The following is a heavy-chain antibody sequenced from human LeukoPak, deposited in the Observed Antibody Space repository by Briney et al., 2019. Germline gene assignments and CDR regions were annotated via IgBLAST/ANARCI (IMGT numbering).Heavy chain of an antibody. D-gene: IGHD3-3*01. CDR3: ARRGIWSGYYTMAY. CDR2: ISAYNGNT. Sequence: GASVKVSCKTSGYTFSSYGVSWVRQAPGQGLEWMGWISAYNGNTDYPQRLQGRVTMTTDTSTNTAYMELRSLTSDDTAVYYCARRGIWSGYYTMAYWGQGTLVTVSS. V-gene: IGHV1-18*01. CDR1: GYTFSSYG. J-gene: IGHJ4*02.